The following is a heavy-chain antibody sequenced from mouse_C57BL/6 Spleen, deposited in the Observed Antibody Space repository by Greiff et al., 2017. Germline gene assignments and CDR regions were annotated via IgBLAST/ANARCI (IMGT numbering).Heavy chain of an antibody. D-gene: IGHD2-3*01. CDR2: INPNYGTT. CDR3: ARRASGWLPLCYCDY. V-gene: IGHV1-39*01. J-gene: IGHJ2*01. Sequence: LQESGPELVKPGASVKISCKASGYSFTDYNMNWVKQSNGKSHAWIGVINPNYGTTSYNQKFKGKATLTVDKSSSTAYMQLNSLTSEDSAVYYCARRASGWLPLCYCDYWGQGTTLTVAS. CDR1: GYSFTDYN.